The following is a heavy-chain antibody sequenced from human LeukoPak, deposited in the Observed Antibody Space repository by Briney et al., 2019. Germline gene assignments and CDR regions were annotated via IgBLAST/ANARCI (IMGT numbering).Heavy chain of an antibody. CDR3: ARDRAHYYDSSGYSTLRSSDAFDI. V-gene: IGHV1-18*01. J-gene: IGHJ3*02. CDR2: ISAYNGNT. CDR1: GYTFTSYG. D-gene: IGHD3-22*01. Sequence: ASVKVSCKASGYTFTSYGISWVRQAPGQGLEWMGWISAYNGNTNYAQKLQGRVTMTTDTSTSTAYMELRSLRSDDTAVYYCARDRAHYYDSSGYSTLRSSDAFDIWGQGTMVTVSS.